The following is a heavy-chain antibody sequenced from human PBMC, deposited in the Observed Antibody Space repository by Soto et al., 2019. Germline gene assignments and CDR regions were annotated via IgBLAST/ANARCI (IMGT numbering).Heavy chain of an antibody. CDR1: GFSFSSYA. Sequence: PGGSLRLSCSASGFSFSSYAMHWVRLAPGKGLEYVSAISGNGVNTYYADSVKGRFTISRDNSKNTLYLQMYSLRAEDAAVYYCVSRNHNNWFFDFWGRGTLVTVSS. J-gene: IGHJ4*02. D-gene: IGHD1-1*01. CDR3: VSRNHNNWFFDF. CDR2: ISGNGVNT. V-gene: IGHV3-64D*08.